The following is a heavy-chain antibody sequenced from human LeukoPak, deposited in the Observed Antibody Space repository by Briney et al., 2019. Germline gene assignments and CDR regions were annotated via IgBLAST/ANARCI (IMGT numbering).Heavy chain of an antibody. V-gene: IGHV3-21*01. D-gene: IGHD1-26*01. CDR2: IAISGTYI. CDR3: ARDLSATARAYDY. Sequence: GGPLRLSCAASGFILSDYNMNWVRQAPGKRLEWISFIAISGTYITYADSMKGRFTISRDNAKNSLYLQMNSLRAEDTAVYYCARDLSATARAYDYWGQGTLVTVSS. CDR1: GFILSDYN. J-gene: IGHJ4*02.